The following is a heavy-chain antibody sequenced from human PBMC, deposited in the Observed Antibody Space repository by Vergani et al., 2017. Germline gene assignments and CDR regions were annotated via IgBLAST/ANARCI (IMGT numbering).Heavy chain of an antibody. V-gene: IGHV3-7*03. CDR3: ARAGVRAGFDF. CDR1: GFTFIMHA. D-gene: IGHD2-8*01. Sequence: EVQLLESGGDLVQPGGSLRLSCAASGFTFIMHAMSWVRQAPGKGLEWVANINSRGTKTDYMPSLGARFSISRDNTQRSLHLQMYNLRVEDTAIYYCARAGVRAGFDFLGQGTLVTVSS. J-gene: IGHJ4*02. CDR2: INSRGTKT.